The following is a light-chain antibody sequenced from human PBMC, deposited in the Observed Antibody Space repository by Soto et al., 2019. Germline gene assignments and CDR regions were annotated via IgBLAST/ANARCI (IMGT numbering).Light chain of an antibody. Sequence: ETVLTQSPATRSVSPGGGGTRSCRASEGVGSSLAWYQQKPGQAHRVLIYGASTTAPGITARFSGSGSGTEFTLTISSLQSEDSAVYHCQKYNDWHRTVGQGTTGDIK. CDR3: QKYNDWHRT. CDR1: EGVGSS. V-gene: IGKV3-15*01. J-gene: IGKJ1*01. CDR2: GAS.